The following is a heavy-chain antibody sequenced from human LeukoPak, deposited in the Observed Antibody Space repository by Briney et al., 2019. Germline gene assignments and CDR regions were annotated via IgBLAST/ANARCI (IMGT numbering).Heavy chain of an antibody. V-gene: IGHV4-39*01. D-gene: IGHD3-22*01. CDR1: GGSISSSSYY. CDR3: ARGEGTYYDSSDDGY. J-gene: IGHJ4*02. Sequence: PSETLSLTCPVSGGSISSSSYYWGWIRQPPGKGLEWIGSIYYSGSTYYNPSLKSRVTISVDTSKNQFSLKLSSVTAADTAVYYCARGEGTYYDSSDDGYWGQGTLVTVSS. CDR2: IYYSGST.